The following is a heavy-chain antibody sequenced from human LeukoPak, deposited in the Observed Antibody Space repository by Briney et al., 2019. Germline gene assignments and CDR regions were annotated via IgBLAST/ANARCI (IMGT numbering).Heavy chain of an antibody. Sequence: SETLSLTCTVSGGSISSYYWSWIRQPAGKGLEWIGRIYTSGSTNYNPSLKSRVTMSVDTSKNQFSLKLSSVTAADTAVYYCARDMAYYYDSSGYALFDYWGQGTLVTVSS. V-gene: IGHV4-4*07. CDR2: IYTSGST. D-gene: IGHD3-22*01. J-gene: IGHJ4*02. CDR1: GGSISSYY. CDR3: ARDMAYYYDSSGYALFDY.